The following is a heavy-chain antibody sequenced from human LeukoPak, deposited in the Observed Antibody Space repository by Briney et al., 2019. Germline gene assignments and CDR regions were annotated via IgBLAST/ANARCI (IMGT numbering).Heavy chain of an antibody. Sequence: GGSLRLSCAASGFVVINAWMSWVRQAPGQGLEWVGGIKSRADGGTTGYAAPVEGRFSISRDDSENTLYLQMNSLQIDDTALYYCLIFPGRWGQGTLVTVSP. CDR2: IKSRADGGTT. D-gene: IGHD3-3*01. J-gene: IGHJ4*02. V-gene: IGHV3-15*05. CDR3: LIFPGR. CDR1: GFVVINAW.